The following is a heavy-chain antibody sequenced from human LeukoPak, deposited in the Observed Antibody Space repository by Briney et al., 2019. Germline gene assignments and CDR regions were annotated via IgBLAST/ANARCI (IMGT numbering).Heavy chain of an antibody. V-gene: IGHV4-39*01. J-gene: IGHJ6*01. CDR1: GGSISSSSYY. Sequence: PSETLSLTCTVSGGSISSSSYYWGWIRQPPGKGLEWIGSIYYSGSTYYNPSLKSRVTIFVDPYKNQFSLKLSSVNAADTAVYYCARRGKVYYYGMDVWGQGTTVTVS. CDR3: ARRGKVYYYGMDV. CDR2: IYYSGST.